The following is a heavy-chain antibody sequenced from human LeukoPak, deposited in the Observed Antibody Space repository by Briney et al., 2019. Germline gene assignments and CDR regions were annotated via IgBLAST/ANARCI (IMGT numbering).Heavy chain of an antibody. CDR1: GLPYRSLN. CDR2: LSSGSNYI. Sequence: PGGSEGLLRAVSGLPYRSLNAFWVSQAPGKGLEGVSSLSSGSNYIYYADSVEAGFTNSRDSDKESLYLQMNSLRAEDTAVYYCAREVGSSNTREIDACDMW. CDR3: AREVGSSNTREIDACDM. D-gene: IGHD5-24*01. V-gene: IGHV3-21*01. J-gene: IGHJ3*02.